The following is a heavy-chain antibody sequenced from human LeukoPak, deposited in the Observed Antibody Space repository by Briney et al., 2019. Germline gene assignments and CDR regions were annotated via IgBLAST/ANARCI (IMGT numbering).Heavy chain of an antibody. J-gene: IGHJ5*02. CDR2: INPNSGGT. CDR1: GYTFTGYY. D-gene: IGHD3-22*01. V-gene: IGHV1-2*06. Sequence: ASVKLSCKASGYTFTGYYMHWVRQAPGQGGEWRGRINPNSGGTNYAQKFQARVTMTRHTSLSTAYMELSRLGSDDTAVYYCARALSYDSRSRACGQGTLVTVSS. CDR3: ARALSYDSRSRA.